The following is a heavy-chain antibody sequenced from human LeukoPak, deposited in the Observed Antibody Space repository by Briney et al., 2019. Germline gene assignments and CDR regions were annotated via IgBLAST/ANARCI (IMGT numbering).Heavy chain of an antibody. CDR1: GFTFDDYT. CDR2: ISWDGGST. Sequence: GGSLRLSCAASGFTFDDYTMHWARRAPGEVLEWGSLISWDGGSTYYADSVKGRFTISRDNSKNSLYLQMNSLRTEDAALYYCAKDYSGSPGAFQHWGQGTLVTVSS. D-gene: IGHD1-26*01. CDR3: AKDYSGSPGAFQH. V-gene: IGHV3-43*01. J-gene: IGHJ1*01.